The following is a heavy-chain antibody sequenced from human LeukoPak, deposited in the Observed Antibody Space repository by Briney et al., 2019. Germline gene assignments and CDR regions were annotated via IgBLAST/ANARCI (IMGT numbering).Heavy chain of an antibody. CDR3: TAGYSSGWTYYFDY. CDR1: GFTFSDYY. D-gene: IGHD6-19*01. J-gene: IGHJ4*02. Sequence: GGSLRLSCAASGFTFSDYYMSWIRQAPGKGLEWVSYISSSSSYTNYADSVKGRFTIPRDNAKNSLYLQMNSLRAEDTAVYYCTAGYSSGWTYYFDYWGQGTLVTVSS. V-gene: IGHV3-11*06. CDR2: ISSSSSYT.